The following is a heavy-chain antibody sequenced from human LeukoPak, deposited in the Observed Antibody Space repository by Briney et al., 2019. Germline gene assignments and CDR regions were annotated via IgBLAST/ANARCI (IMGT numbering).Heavy chain of an antibody. V-gene: IGHV3-23*01. CDR3: VREDTPATANY. J-gene: IGHJ4*02. CDR2: ISGGGDIT. CDR1: GFNFANHA. D-gene: IGHD2-21*02. Sequence: GGSLRLSCAASGFNFANHAMSWVRQTAGKGLEWVSAISGGGDITYYADSVKGRFTISRDNSKDTLFLQMHGLRPGDTAVYYCVREDTPATANYWGQGTLVTISS.